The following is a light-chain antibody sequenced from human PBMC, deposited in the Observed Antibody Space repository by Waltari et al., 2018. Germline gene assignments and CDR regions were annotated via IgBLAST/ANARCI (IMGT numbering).Light chain of an antibody. Sequence: EIVMTQSPATLSLSPGERATLSCRASQTVSSNLAWYLQKPGQAPRLLIYDASTRATGIPARFSGSGSGTEFALTISNLQSEDFAVYYCQQYNDWPLTFGGGTTVEIK. CDR2: DAS. CDR3: QQYNDWPLT. J-gene: IGKJ4*01. V-gene: IGKV3-15*01. CDR1: QTVSSN.